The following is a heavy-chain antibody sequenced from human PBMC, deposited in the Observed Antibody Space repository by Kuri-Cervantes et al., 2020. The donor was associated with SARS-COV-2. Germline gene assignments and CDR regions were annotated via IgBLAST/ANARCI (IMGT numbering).Heavy chain of an antibody. Sequence: GEALKISCAASGFTFRSFAMGWVRQAPGKGLEWVSAISGRGGSTYYADPVKGRFTISRDNAKNSLYLQMNSLRAGETAVYYCARGGVGITVDYWGQGTLVTVSS. CDR2: ISGRGGST. V-gene: IGHV3-23*01. D-gene: IGHD3-3*01. J-gene: IGHJ4*02. CDR3: ARGGVGITVDY. CDR1: GFTFRSFA.